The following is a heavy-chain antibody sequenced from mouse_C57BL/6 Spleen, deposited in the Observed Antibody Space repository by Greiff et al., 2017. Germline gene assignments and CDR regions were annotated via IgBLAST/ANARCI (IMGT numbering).Heavy chain of an antibody. V-gene: IGHV1-64*01. J-gene: IGHJ3*01. CDR2: IHPNSGST. CDR1: GYTFTGYW. CDR3: ARPDYGMAWFAY. D-gene: IGHD1-1*01. Sequence: QVQLQQPGAELVKPGASVKLSCKASGYTFTGYWMHWVKQRPGQGLEWIGMIHPNSGSTNYNEKFKSKATLTVDKSSSTAYMQLSSLTSEDSAVYYCARPDYGMAWFAYWGQGTLVTVSA.